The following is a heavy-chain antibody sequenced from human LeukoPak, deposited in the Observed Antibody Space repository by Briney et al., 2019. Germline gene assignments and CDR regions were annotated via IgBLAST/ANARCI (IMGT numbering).Heavy chain of an antibody. CDR2: INHSGDSS. Sequence: ASVKVSCKASGYSFNRYYIHWVRQAPGQGLGWMGIINHSGDSSSSAQKFQGRVTLTRDTSTSTVYMELRSLRSEDTAVYYCARVAGDYESSGEEYYFDHWGQGTLVTVSS. CDR1: GYSFNRYY. CDR3: ARVAGDYESSGEEYYFDH. J-gene: IGHJ4*02. D-gene: IGHD3-22*01. V-gene: IGHV1-46*02.